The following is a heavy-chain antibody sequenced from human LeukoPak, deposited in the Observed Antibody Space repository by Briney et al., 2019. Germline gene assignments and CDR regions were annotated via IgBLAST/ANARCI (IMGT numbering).Heavy chain of an antibody. CDR3: ARRGPTIDY. J-gene: IGHJ4*02. CDR1: GGSISSSSYY. CDR2: IYYSGST. Sequence: TSETLSLTCTVSGGSISSSSYYWGWIRQPPGKGLEWIGSIYYSGSTYYNPSRKSRVTISVATSKNQFSLKLSSVTAADTAVYYCARRGPTIDYWGQGTLVTVSS. V-gene: IGHV4-39*01.